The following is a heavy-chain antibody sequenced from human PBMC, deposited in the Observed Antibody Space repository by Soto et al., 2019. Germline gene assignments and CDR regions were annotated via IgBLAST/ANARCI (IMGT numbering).Heavy chain of an antibody. Sequence: GGSLRLSCAASGFTFSSYAMSWVRQAPGKGLEWVSAISGSGGSTYYADSVKGRFTISRDNSKNTLYLQMNSLRAEDTAVYYCAKARFIRSGYSYHFDYWGQGTLVTVSS. D-gene: IGHD3-3*01. CDR1: GFTFSSYA. CDR3: AKARFIRSGYSYHFDY. V-gene: IGHV3-23*01. CDR2: ISGSGGST. J-gene: IGHJ4*02.